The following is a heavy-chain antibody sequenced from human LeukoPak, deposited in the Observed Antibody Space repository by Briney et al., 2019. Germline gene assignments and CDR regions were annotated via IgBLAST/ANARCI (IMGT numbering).Heavy chain of an antibody. Sequence: PSQTLSLTCTVSGGSISSGEYYWSWSRQPPGKGLEWIGYIYYSGSTNYNPSLKSRVTISVDTSKNQFSLKLSSVTAADTAVYYCARDAHRYYDFWSGYYDAFDIWGQGTMVTVSS. CDR3: ARDAHRYYDFWSGYYDAFDI. J-gene: IGHJ3*02. D-gene: IGHD3-3*01. V-gene: IGHV4-30-4*01. CDR1: GGSISSGEYY. CDR2: IYYSGST.